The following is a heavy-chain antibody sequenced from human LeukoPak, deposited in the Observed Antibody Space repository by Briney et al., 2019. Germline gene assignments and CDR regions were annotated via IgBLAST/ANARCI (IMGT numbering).Heavy chain of an antibody. CDR3: ARITPYYYYMDV. CDR2: IYYSGST. J-gene: IGHJ6*03. D-gene: IGHD3-16*01. CDR1: GGSISSYY. Sequence: SETLSLTCTVSGGSISSYYWSWIRQPPGKGLEWIGYIYYSGSTNYNPSLKSRVTISIDTSKNQFSLKLSSVTAADTAVYYCARITPYYYYMDVWGKGTTVTVSS. V-gene: IGHV4-59*01.